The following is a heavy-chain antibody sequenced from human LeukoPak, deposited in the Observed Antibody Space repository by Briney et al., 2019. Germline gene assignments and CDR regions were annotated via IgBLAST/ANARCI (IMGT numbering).Heavy chain of an antibody. CDR1: GGTFSSYT. V-gene: IGHV1-69*02. Sequence: ASVKVSCKASGGTFSSYTISWVRQAPGQGLEWMGRIIPILGIANYARKFQGRVTITADKSTSTAYMELSSLRSEDTAVYYCASQTGGTQFDYWGQGTLVTVSS. D-gene: IGHD7-27*01. CDR3: ASQTGGTQFDY. CDR2: IIPILGIA. J-gene: IGHJ4*02.